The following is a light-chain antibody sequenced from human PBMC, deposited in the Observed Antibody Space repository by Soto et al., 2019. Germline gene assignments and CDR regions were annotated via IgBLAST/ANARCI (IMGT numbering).Light chain of an antibody. CDR1: IIDFVFYNY. V-gene: IGLV2-14*01. CDR3: SSYTTRSALQV. Sequence: SALTQPASVSGSPGQSITISCSGTIIDFVFYNYVSWYRQHPGKAPKLMIYGVNNRPSGVSNRFSGSKSGNTASLTISGLQADDEADYYCSSYTTRSALQVFXTGTKVTVL. CDR2: GVN. J-gene: IGLJ1*01.